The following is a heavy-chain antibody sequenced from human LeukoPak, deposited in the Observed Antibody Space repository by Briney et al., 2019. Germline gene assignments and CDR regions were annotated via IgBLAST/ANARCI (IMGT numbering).Heavy chain of an antibody. Sequence: GASVKVCCKASGGTFSSYAISWVRQAPGQGLEWMGGIIPIFGTANYAQKFQGRVTITADESTSTAYMELSSLRSEDTAVYYCARGDYQLLYPYYYYYYMDVWGKGPTVSVSS. CDR3: ARGDYQLLYPYYYYYYMDV. V-gene: IGHV1-69*13. J-gene: IGHJ6*03. D-gene: IGHD2-2*02. CDR1: GGTFSSYA. CDR2: IIPIFGTA.